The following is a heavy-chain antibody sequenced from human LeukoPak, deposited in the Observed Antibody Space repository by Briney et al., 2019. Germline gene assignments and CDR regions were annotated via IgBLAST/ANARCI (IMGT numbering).Heavy chain of an antibody. CDR3: ARGLPGYCSGGSCYGMDV. CDR2: INHSGST. J-gene: IGHJ6*04. CDR1: GGSFSGYY. Sequence: PSETLSLTCAVYGGSFSGYYWSWIRQPPGKGLEWIGEINHSGSTNYNPSLKSRVTIPVDTSKNQFSLKLSSVTAADTAVYYCARGLPGYCSGGSCYGMDVWGKGTTVTVSS. V-gene: IGHV4-34*01. D-gene: IGHD2-15*01.